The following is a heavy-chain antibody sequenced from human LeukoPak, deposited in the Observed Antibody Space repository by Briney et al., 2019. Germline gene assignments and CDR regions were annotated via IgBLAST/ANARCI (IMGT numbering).Heavy chain of an antibody. V-gene: IGHV3-21*04. CDR3: AKIYGLDYFDY. CDR2: ISSSSSYI. CDR1: GFTFSSYS. Sequence: GGSLRLSCAASGFTFSSYSMNWVRQAPGKGLEWVSSISSSSSYIYYADSVKGRFTISRDNSKNTLYLQMNSLRAEDTAVYYCAKIYGLDYFDYWGQGTLVTVSS. J-gene: IGHJ4*02. D-gene: IGHD3-10*01.